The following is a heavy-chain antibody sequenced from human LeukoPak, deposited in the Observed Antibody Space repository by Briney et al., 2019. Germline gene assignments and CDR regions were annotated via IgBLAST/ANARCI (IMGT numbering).Heavy chain of an antibody. CDR2: IYYSGST. J-gene: IGHJ4*02. Sequence: TSETLSLTCTVSGYSISSGYYWGWIRQPPGKGLEWIGYIYYSGSTNYNPSLKSRVTISVDTSKNQFSLKLSSVTAADTAVYYCARAYYDSSGYYTPPAYYFDYWGQGTLVTVSS. D-gene: IGHD3-22*01. V-gene: IGHV4-38-2*02. CDR1: GYSISSGYY. CDR3: ARAYYDSSGYYTPPAYYFDY.